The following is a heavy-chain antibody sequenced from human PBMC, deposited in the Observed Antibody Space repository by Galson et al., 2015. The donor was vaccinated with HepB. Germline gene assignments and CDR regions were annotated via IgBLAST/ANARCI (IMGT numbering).Heavy chain of an antibody. CDR1: GFTFSSYS. D-gene: IGHD2-2*01. CDR2: ISSSSSYI. CDR3: AKGVVVVPAAGRGSAFDI. V-gene: IGHV3-21*01. Sequence: SLRLSCAASGFTFSSYSMNWVRQAPGKGLEWVSSISSSSSYIYYADSVKGRFTISRDNAKNSLYLQMNSLRAEDTAVYYCAKGVVVVPAAGRGSAFDIWGQGTMVTVSS. J-gene: IGHJ3*02.